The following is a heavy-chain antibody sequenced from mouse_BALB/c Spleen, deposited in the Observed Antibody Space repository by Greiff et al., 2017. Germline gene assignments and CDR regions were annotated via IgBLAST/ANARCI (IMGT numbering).Heavy chain of an antibody. CDR2: ISYDGSN. CDR1: GYSINSGYF. CDR3: ARVQTMDY. D-gene: IGHD6-1*01. J-gene: IGHJ4*01. V-gene: IGHV3-6*02. Sequence: EVKLLESGPGLVKPSQSLSLTCSVTGYSINSGYFWNWIRQFPGKQLGWMGYISYDGSNNYNPSLKNRISITRDTSKNQFFLKLNSVTTEDTATYYCARVQTMDYWGQGTSVTVSA.